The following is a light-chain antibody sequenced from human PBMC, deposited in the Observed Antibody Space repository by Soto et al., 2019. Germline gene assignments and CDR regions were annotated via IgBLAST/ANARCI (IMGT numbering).Light chain of an antibody. CDR1: QSISSY. V-gene: IGKV1-39*01. J-gene: IGKJ1*01. CDR2: AAS. Sequence: DIQMTQSPSSLSAAVGDRVTITCRASQSISSYLNWYQQKPGKAPKLLIYAASSLQSVVPSRFSGSGSGTDFTLTISSLQPEDFAPYYCQQSYSTRAFGQGPKVEIK. CDR3: QQSYSTRA.